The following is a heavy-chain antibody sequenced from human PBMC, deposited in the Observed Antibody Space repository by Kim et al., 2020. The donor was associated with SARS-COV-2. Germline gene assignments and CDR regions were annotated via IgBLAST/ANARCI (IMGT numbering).Heavy chain of an antibody. CDR1: GYSFTSYW. V-gene: IGHV5-51*01. Sequence: GESLKISCKGSGYSFTSYWIGWVRQMPGKGLEWMGIIYPGDSDTRYSPSFQGQVTISADKSISTAYLQWSSLKASDTAMYYCARHGSSSWYGGWFDPWGQGTLVTVSS. J-gene: IGHJ5*02. CDR3: ARHGSSSWYGGWFDP. CDR2: IYPGDSDT. D-gene: IGHD6-13*01.